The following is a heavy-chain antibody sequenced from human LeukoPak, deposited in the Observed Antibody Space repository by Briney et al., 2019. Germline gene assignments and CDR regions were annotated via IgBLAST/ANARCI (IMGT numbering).Heavy chain of an antibody. V-gene: IGHV1-69*05. Sequence: SVKVSCKASGGTFSSYAISWVRQAPGQGLEWMGGIIPIFGTANYAQKFQGRVTITTDESTSTAYMELSSLRSKDTAVYYCARVGYDSSGYCDYWGQGTLVTVSS. CDR3: ARVGYDSSGYCDY. CDR1: GGTFSSYA. J-gene: IGHJ4*02. D-gene: IGHD3-22*01. CDR2: IIPIFGTA.